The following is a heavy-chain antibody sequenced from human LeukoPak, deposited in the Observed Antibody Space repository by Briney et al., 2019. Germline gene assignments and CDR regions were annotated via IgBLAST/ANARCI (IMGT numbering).Heavy chain of an antibody. CDR3: ARSNTAMVTYYMDV. J-gene: IGHJ6*03. V-gene: IGHV3-53*01. D-gene: IGHD5-18*01. CDR1: GFTVSSNY. CDR2: IYSGGST. Sequence: GGSLRLSCAASGFTVSSNYMSWVRQAPGKGLEWVSVIYSGGSTYYADSAKGRFTISRDNSKNTLYLQMNSLRAEDTAVYYCARSNTAMVTYYMDVWGKGTTVTVSS.